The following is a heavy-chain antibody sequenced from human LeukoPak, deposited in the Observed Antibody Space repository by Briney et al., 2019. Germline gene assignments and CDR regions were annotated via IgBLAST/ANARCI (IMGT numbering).Heavy chain of an antibody. D-gene: IGHD3-10*01. CDR2: VDHSGGA. V-gene: IGHV4-38-2*02. CDR3: AGFTFFRGVITFDY. CDR1: GYSLSSGYY. Sequence: PSETLSLTCTVSGYSLSSGYYWGWIRQPPGKGLEWIGSVDHSGGAYYNQSLRSRVSISVDTSKNQFSVKLSSVTAADTAVYSCAGFTFFRGVITFDYWGQGTLVTVSS. J-gene: IGHJ4*02.